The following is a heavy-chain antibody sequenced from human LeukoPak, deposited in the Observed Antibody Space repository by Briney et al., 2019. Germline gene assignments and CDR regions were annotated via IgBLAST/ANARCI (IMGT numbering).Heavy chain of an antibody. CDR2: ISSSSSYI. CDR3: AREGGSGGGDI. V-gene: IGHV3-21*01. CDR1: GFTFSSYS. Sequence: GGSLRLSCAASGFTFSSYSMNWVRQAPGKGLEWVSSISSSSSYIYYADSVKGRFTISRDNAKNSLYLQMNSLRAEDTAVYYCAREGGSGGGDIWGQGTMVTVSS. J-gene: IGHJ3*02. D-gene: IGHD2-15*01.